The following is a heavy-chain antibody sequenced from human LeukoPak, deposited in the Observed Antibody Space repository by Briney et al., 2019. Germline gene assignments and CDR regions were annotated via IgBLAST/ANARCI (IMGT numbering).Heavy chain of an antibody. CDR3: ARDEYYYDSSGAIDY. J-gene: IGHJ4*02. CDR2: ISSSGSTI. CDR1: GFTFSKFA. Sequence: GGSLRLSCAAAGFTFSKFAMSWIRQAPGKGLEWVSYISSSGSTIYYADSVKGRFTISRDNAKNSLYLQMNSLRAEDTAVYYCARDEYYYDSSGAIDYWGQGTLVTVSS. V-gene: IGHV3-11*04. D-gene: IGHD3-22*01.